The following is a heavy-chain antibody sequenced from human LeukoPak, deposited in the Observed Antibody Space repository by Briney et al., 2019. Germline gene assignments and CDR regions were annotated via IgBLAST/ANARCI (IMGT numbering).Heavy chain of an antibody. CDR3: AREITTNGGRYFDY. V-gene: IGHV3-74*01. J-gene: IGHJ4*02. D-gene: IGHD7-27*01. CDR2: INTDGSST. Sequence: SGGSLRLSCAASGFTFSSYWMHWVRQAPGKGLVWVSRINTDGSSTNYADSVKGRFTMSRDNAKNTLYLQMNSLRAEDTAVYSCAREITTNGGRYFDYWGQGTLVTVSS. CDR1: GFTFSSYW.